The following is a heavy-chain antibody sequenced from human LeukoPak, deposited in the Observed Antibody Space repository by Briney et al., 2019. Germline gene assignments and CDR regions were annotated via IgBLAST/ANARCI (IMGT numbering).Heavy chain of an antibody. Sequence: GGSLRLSCAASGFTFSSYAMSWVRQAPGKGLEWVSAISGSGGSTYYADSVKGRFTISRDNSKNTLYLQMNSLRAEDTAVYYCAKARLRYFDWLLCSWGQGTLSPSPQ. J-gene: IGHJ5*02. CDR1: GFTFSSYA. CDR2: ISGSGGST. CDR3: AKARLRYFDWLLCS. V-gene: IGHV3-23*01. D-gene: IGHD3-9*01.